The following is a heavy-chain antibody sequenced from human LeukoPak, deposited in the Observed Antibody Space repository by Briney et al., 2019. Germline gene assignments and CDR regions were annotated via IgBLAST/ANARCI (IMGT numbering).Heavy chain of an antibody. V-gene: IGHV3-7*01. CDR2: IKRDGSVE. CDR3: ARDLTPDCSNGVCFDAFDV. D-gene: IGHD2-8*01. J-gene: IGHJ3*01. Sequence: GGSLRLSCVASGFTFSSYWMTWVRQAPGKGLEWVANIKRDGSVEHYMDSVRGRFTISRDNAKNSLYLQLNSLRPEDTAVYYCARDLTPDCSNGVCFDAFDVWGPGTVVTVSS. CDR1: GFTFSSYW.